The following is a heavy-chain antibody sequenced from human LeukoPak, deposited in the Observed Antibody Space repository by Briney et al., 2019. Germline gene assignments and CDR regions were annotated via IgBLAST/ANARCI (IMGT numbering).Heavy chain of an antibody. CDR3: ARQGVATIVYYYYYYMDV. CDR1: GGSFSGYY. J-gene: IGHJ6*03. CDR2: IYYSGST. D-gene: IGHD5-12*01. Sequence: PSETLSLTCAVYGGSFSGYYWSWIRQPPGKGLEWIGSIYYSGSTYYNPSLKSRVTISVDTSKNQFSLKLSSVTAADTAVYYCARQGVATIVYYYYYYMDVWGKGTTVTISS. V-gene: IGHV4-34*01.